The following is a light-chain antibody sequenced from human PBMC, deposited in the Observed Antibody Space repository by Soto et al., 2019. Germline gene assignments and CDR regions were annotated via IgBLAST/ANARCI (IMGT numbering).Light chain of an antibody. CDR3: QQYGSSSWT. CDR2: GAS. CDR1: QSVSSTY. V-gene: IGKV3-20*01. J-gene: IGKJ1*01. Sequence: EIVLTQSPGTLSLSPGERATLSCRVSQSVSSTYLAWYQQQPGQAPRLLIYGASNRATGIPDRFSGSGSGTDFTLTISRLEPEDFAVYYCQQYGSSSWTFGQGTKV.